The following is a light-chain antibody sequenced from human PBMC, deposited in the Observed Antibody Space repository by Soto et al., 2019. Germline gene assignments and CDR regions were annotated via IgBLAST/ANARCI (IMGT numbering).Light chain of an antibody. J-gene: IGKJ4*01. Sequence: DIQMTQSPSSLSASVGDRVTITCRASQTISNSLDWYQQKPGKAPILLIYAASGLHTGVPSRFSGGASGTDFTLTITSLQAEDFATYYCQQTDRPPLTFGGGTKVEIK. CDR3: QQTDRPPLT. CDR1: QTISNS. V-gene: IGKV1-39*01. CDR2: AAS.